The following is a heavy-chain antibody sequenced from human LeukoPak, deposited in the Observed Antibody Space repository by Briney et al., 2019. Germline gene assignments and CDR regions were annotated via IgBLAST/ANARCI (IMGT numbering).Heavy chain of an antibody. D-gene: IGHD3-3*01. J-gene: IGHJ3*02. CDR1: GGTFSSYT. CDR2: IIPILGIA. V-gene: IGHV1-69*02. CDR3: ASLITIFGVVIQDAFDI. Sequence: ASVKVSCKASGGTFSSYTISWVRQAPGQGLEWMGRIIPILGIANYAQKFQGRVTITADKSTSTAYMELSSLRSGDTAVYYCASLITIFGVVIQDAFDIWGQGTMVTVSS.